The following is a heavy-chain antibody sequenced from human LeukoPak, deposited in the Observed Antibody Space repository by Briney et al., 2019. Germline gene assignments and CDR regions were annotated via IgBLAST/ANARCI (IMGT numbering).Heavy chain of an antibody. V-gene: IGHV1-69*05. CDR3: ATSTAPITIFGVVIIDYYYMDV. CDR2: IIPIFGTA. J-gene: IGHJ6*03. Sequence: SVKVSCKASGGTFSNFAISWVRQAPGQGLEWLGGIIPIFGTAKYAQKVQGRVAMSTDESKSTAYMELSSLRSEDTAVYYCATSTAPITIFGVVIIDYYYMDVWGKGTTVTVSS. CDR1: GGTFSNFA. D-gene: IGHD3-3*01.